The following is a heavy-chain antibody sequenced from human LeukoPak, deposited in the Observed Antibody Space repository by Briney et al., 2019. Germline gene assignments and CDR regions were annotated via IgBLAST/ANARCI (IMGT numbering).Heavy chain of an antibody. D-gene: IGHD3-22*01. CDR1: GGTFTSYG. V-gene: IGHV1-18*01. J-gene: IGHJ4*02. CDR2: ISAYNGNT. Sequence: ASVKVSCKASGGTFTSYGISWVGQAPGQGLEWMGWISAYNGNTNYAQKLQGRVTMTTDTSTSTAYMELRSLRSDDTAVYYCARTARGYYYDRSGSLFDYWGQGTLVTVSS. CDR3: ARTARGYYYDRSGSLFDY.